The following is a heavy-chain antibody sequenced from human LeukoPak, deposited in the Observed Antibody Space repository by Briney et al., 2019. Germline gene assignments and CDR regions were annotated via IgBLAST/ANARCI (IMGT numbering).Heavy chain of an antibody. Sequence: GASVKVSCKASGYTFTDYYIHWVRQAPGQGLEWMGWINANNGVTNYAQKFRGWVTVTRDTSINTAYMVLSRLGADDTAVYYCARDEGSELLLNWGQGALVTVSS. V-gene: IGHV1-2*04. CDR2: INANNGVT. D-gene: IGHD2-15*01. CDR1: GYTFTDYY. CDR3: ARDEGSELLLN. J-gene: IGHJ4*02.